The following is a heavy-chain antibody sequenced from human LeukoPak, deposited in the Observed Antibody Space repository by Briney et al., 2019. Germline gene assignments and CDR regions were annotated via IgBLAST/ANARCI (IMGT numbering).Heavy chain of an antibody. Sequence: SETLSLTCTVSGGSISSHYWAWLRQPPGKGLEWIGWMFFTGDTNYNPSLKSRVTISVDHSKNQFSLKLTSVTAADTAVYYCAKEGNDYGANSIDYWGQGTPVTVSS. V-gene: IGHV4-59*11. CDR3: AKEGNDYGANSIDY. CDR2: MFFTGDT. CDR1: GGSISSHY. D-gene: IGHD4-23*01. J-gene: IGHJ4*02.